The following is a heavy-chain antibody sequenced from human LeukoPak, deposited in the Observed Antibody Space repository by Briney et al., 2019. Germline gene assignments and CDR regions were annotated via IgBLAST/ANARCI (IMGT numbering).Heavy chain of an antibody. D-gene: IGHD6-6*01. Sequence: PSETLSLTCNVSGDSISSGAYYWSWIRQPPGKGLEWIGYIYYSGNTNSNPSLKSRVTISLDTSKNQFSLKLSSVTAADTAVYYCARAREFSSSSGRAYYFDYWGQGTLVTVSS. CDR3: ARAREFSSSSGRAYYFDY. J-gene: IGHJ4*02. CDR2: IYYSGNT. CDR1: GDSISSGAYY. V-gene: IGHV4-61*08.